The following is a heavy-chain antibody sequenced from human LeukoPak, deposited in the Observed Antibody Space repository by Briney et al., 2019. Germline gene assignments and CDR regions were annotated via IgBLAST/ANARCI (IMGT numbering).Heavy chain of an antibody. J-gene: IGHJ4*02. CDR3: ARVEYYYDSSGYQYYFDY. V-gene: IGHV3-53*04. D-gene: IGHD3-22*01. CDR2: LYSGGST. Sequence: GGSLRPSCAASGLTVSSNYMSWVRQAPGKGLEWVSVLYSGGSTYYADSVKGRFTISRHNSKNALYLQINSLRAEDTAVYYCARVEYYYDSSGYQYYFDYWGQGTLVTVSS. CDR1: GLTVSSNY.